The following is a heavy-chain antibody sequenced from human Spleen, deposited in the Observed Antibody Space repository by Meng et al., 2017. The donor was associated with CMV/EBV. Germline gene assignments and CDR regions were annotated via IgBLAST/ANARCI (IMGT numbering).Heavy chain of an antibody. V-gene: IGHV4-34*01. Sequence: VQVQLGGAGLVNTSETLALTCAGYGGSFRGYYWNWIRQPPGKGLEWIGEINHSGSTNYNPSTKIRVTISVDTSKIQFSLMLSSVTAADTAVYYCASHIAAAGTGYWGQGTLVTVSS. CDR2: INHSGST. J-gene: IGHJ4*02. D-gene: IGHD6-13*01. CDR1: GGSFRGYY. CDR3: ASHIAAAGTGY.